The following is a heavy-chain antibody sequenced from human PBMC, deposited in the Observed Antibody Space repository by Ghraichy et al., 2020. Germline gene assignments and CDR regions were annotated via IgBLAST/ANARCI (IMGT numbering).Heavy chain of an antibody. V-gene: IGHV3-15*01. CDR1: GFTFSNAW. J-gene: IGHJ6*02. D-gene: IGHD3-10*01. CDR2: IKSKTDGGTT. Sequence: GSLRLSCAASGFTFSNAWMSWVRQAPGKGLEWVGRIKSKTDGGTTDYAAPVKGRFTISRDDSKNTLYLQMNSLKTEDTAVYYCTTGPMVRGVPLYYYGMDVWGQGTTVTVSS. CDR3: TTGPMVRGVPLYYYGMDV.